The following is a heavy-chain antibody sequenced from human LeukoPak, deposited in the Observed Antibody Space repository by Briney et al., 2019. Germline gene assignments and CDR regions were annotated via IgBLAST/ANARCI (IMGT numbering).Heavy chain of an antibody. CDR1: GGSISSSSYY. D-gene: IGHD4/OR15-4a*01. CDR3: ARLTKYDETWYTDC. J-gene: IGHJ4*02. CDR2: IYHSGST. V-gene: IGHV4-61*05. Sequence: SETLSLTCSVSGGSISSSSYYWSWIRQPPGKGLEWIGYIYHSGSTYYNPSLKSRVTISVDTSKNQFSLNLSSVTAADTAVYYCARLTKYDETWYTDCWGQGTQVTVSS.